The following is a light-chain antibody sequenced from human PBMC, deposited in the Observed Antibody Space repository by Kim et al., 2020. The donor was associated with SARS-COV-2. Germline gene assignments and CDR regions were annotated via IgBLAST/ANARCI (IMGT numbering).Light chain of an antibody. J-gene: IGLJ2*01. CDR1: RYNNGSEYD. V-gene: IGLV1-40*03. Sequence: TSSGSGSRYNNGSEYDVHRYQQRPGTAPKLLIFANTKRPAGGPDRFAASESGASSSLAITGLQPEDEADYYCQSYDSSLSGVVFGGGTQLTVL. CDR2: ANT. CDR3: QSYDSSLSGVV.